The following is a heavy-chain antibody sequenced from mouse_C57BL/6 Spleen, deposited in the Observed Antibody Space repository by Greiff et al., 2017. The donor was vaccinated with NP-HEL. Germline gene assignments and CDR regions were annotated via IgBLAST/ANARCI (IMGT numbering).Heavy chain of an antibody. CDR2: IHPNSGST. Sequence: VQLQQPGAELVKPGASVKLSCKASGYTFTSYWMHWVKQRPGQGLEWIGMIHPNSGSTNYNEKFKSKATLTVDKSSSTAYMQLSSLTSEDSAVYYWARPAYGYDPTDFDYWGQGTTLTVSS. J-gene: IGHJ2*01. CDR1: GYTFTSYW. D-gene: IGHD2-2*01. CDR3: ARPAYGYDPTDFDY. V-gene: IGHV1-64*01.